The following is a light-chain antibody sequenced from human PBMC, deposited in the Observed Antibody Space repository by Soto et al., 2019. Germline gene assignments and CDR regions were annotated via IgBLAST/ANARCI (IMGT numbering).Light chain of an antibody. V-gene: IGKV3-15*01. CDR2: STS. CDR3: QQYNDWPPVFT. Sequence: EIVMTQSPATLSVSPGERATLSCRASQSVSSNLAWYQQKPGQAPRLLIYSTSTRATGIPARFSGSGSGTEFTLTLSSLQSEDFAVYYCQQYNDWPPVFTFGPGTKVDIK. J-gene: IGKJ3*01. CDR1: QSVSSN.